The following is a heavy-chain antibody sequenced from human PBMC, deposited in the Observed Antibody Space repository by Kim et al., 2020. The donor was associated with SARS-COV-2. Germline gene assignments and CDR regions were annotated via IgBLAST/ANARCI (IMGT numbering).Heavy chain of an antibody. CDR2: IKRDGDEK. CDR3: ARDGTTETTTLGGEGSDTFDI. CDR1: GFTFSSYG. V-gene: IGHV3-7*01. J-gene: IGHJ3*02. Sequence: GGSLRLSCAASGFTFSSYGMSWVRQAPGKGLEWVANIKRDGDEKYYVDSVKGRFSISRDNAKNSLYLQMNSLRAEDTAVYYCARDGTTETTTLGGEGSDTFDIWGQGTMVTVSS. D-gene: IGHD1-1*01.